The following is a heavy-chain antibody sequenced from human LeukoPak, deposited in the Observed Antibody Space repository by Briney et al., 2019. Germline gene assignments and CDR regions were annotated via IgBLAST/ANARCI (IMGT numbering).Heavy chain of an antibody. CDR2: IRSNSDGGTI. V-gene: IGHV3-15*07. D-gene: IGHD3-22*01. J-gene: IGHJ5*02. Sequence: GGSLRLSCATSGFTFSNAWMNWVRQAPGKGLEWVGRIRSNSDGGTIDYAAPVKGRFTLSRDDSKTTLYLQMNSLQTEDTAVYYCATDFYNSTWGQGTLVTVSS. CDR1: GFTFSNAW. CDR3: ATDFYNST.